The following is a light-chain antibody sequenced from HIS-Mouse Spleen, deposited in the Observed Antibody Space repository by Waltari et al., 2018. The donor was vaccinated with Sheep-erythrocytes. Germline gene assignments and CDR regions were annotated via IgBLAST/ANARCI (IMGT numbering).Light chain of an antibody. CDR3: MQGTHWPPYT. CDR1: QSLVHSDGNTY. V-gene: IGKV2-30*02. Sequence: DVVMTQSPLSLPVTLGQPASISCRSSQSLVHSDGNTYLNWFQQRPGQSPRRLMYKVSNRDSGVPYRFSGSGSGTDFTLKISRVEAEDVGVYYCMQGTHWPPYTFGQGTKLEIK. J-gene: IGKJ2*01. CDR2: KVS.